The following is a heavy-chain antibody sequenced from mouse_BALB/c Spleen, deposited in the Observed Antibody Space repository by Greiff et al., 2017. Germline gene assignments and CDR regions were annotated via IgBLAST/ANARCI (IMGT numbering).Heavy chain of an antibody. V-gene: IGHV14-3*02. J-gene: IGHJ4*01. CDR1: GFNIKDTY. CDR2: IDPANGNT. CDR3: ARRYDEDY. Sequence: VQLKESGAELVKPGASVKLSCTASGFNIKDTYMHWVKQRPEQGLEWIGRIDPANGNTKYDPKFQGKATITADTSSNTAYLQLSSLTSEDTAVYYCARRYDEDYWGQGTSVTVSS. D-gene: IGHD2-14*01.